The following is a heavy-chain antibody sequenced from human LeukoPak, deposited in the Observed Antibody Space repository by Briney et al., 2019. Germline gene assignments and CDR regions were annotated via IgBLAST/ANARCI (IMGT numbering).Heavy chain of an antibody. Sequence: SETLSLTCSVSGGSISNYYWSWIRQPPGKGLEWIGYIYYSGNTYYNPSLKSRVTISVDTSKKQFSLRLSSVTAADTAFYYCARVRYYGSGSRYYYMDVWGKGTTVTISS. V-gene: IGHV4-59*01. CDR1: GGSISNYY. CDR3: ARVRYYGSGSRYYYMDV. CDR2: IYYSGNT. J-gene: IGHJ6*03. D-gene: IGHD3-10*01.